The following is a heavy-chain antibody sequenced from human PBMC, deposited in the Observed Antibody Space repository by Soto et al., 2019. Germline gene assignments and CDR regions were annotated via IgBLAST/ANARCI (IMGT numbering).Heavy chain of an antibody. CDR1: GGSLSSGDFY. J-gene: IGHJ3*02. Sequence: TSENLSLPRTVSGGSLSSGDFYWGWVRQPPGKGLEWIGCIYYSGSTYYNPSLKSRVTISVDTSKNQFSLKLSSVTAADAAVYYCARAFDSSGYYPHDAFDIWGQGTMVTVSS. CDR2: IYYSGST. V-gene: IGHV4-30-4*01. CDR3: ARAFDSSGYYPHDAFDI. D-gene: IGHD3-22*01.